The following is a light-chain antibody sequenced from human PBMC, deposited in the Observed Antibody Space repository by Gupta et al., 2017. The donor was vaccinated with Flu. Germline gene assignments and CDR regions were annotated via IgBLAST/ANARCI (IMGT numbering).Light chain of an antibody. Sequence: DTLMTQSPATLSVSPGERASLSCRASKSVARNVAWFQQKPGQAPRLLIYGASTRATDVPARFGGSGSGTEFDLIISSLQSEDSAFYYCLQFNDWPLTFGGGTMVEIK. CDR1: KSVARN. CDR2: GAS. J-gene: IGKJ4*01. V-gene: IGKV3-15*01. CDR3: LQFNDWPLT.